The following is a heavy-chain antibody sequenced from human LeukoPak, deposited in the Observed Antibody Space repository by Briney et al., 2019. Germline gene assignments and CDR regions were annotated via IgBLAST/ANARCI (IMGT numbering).Heavy chain of an antibody. V-gene: IGHV4-30-4*08. CDR2: IYYSGST. D-gene: IGHD2-15*01. J-gene: IGHJ5*02. CDR1: GGSFSGYY. Sequence: SETLSLTCAVYGGSFSGYYWSWIRQPPGKGLEWIGYIYYSGSTYYNPSLKSRVTISVDTSKNQFSLKLSSVTAADTAVYYCARDIIPNWFDPWGQGTLVTVSS. CDR3: ARDIIPNWFDP.